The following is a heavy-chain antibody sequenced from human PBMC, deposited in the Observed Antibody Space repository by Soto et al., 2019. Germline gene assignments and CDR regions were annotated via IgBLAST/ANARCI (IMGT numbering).Heavy chain of an antibody. J-gene: IGHJ5*02. CDR2: INHSGST. Sequence: SETLSLTCAVYGGSFSGYYWSWIRQPPGKWLEWIGEINHSGSTNYNPSLKSRVTISVDTSKNQFSLKLSSVTAADTAVYYCARGGVVIKNWFDPWGQGTLVTVSS. D-gene: IGHD3-3*01. V-gene: IGHV4-34*01. CDR3: ARGGVVIKNWFDP. CDR1: GGSFSGYY.